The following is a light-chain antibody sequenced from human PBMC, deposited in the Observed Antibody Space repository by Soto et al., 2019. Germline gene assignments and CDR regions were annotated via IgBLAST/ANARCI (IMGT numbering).Light chain of an antibody. Sequence: EIVLTQSPGTLSLSPGERATLSCRASQSVTSNYLAWYQQKPGQAPRLVIFGASIRDTGIPDRISGSGSGTDFTLTISSLEPEDFAVYYCHQRQYWPPITFGQGTRLEIK. V-gene: IGKV3D-20*02. J-gene: IGKJ5*01. CDR1: QSVTSNY. CDR2: GAS. CDR3: HQRQYWPPIT.